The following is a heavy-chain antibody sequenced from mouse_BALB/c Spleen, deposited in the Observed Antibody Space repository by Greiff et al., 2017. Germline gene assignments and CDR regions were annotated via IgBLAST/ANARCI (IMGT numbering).Heavy chain of an antibody. CDR3: ARGAVVAVDY. J-gene: IGHJ2*01. V-gene: IGHV7-3*02. CDR1: GFTFTDYY. CDR2: IRNKANGYTT. Sequence: EVKVVESGGGLVQPGGSLRLSCATSGFTFTDYYMSWVRQPPGKALEWLGFIRNKANGYTTEYSASVKGRFTISRDNSQSILYLQMNTLRAEDSATYYCARGAVVAVDYWGQGTTLTVSS. D-gene: IGHD1-1*01.